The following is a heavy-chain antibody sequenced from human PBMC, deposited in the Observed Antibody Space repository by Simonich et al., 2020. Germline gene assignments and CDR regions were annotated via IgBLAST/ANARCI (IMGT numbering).Heavy chain of an antibody. CDR3: AKDLGERITMIVVVIDAFDI. V-gene: IGHV3-23*01. D-gene: IGHD3-22*01. CDR1: GFTFSSYA. J-gene: IGHJ3*02. Sequence: GGGLVQPGGSLRLSCAASGFTFSSYAMSWVRQAPGKGLEWVSAISVSGGSTYYADSGKGRFTISRDNSKNTLYLQMNSLRAEDTAVYYCAKDLGERITMIVVVIDAFDIWGQGTMVTVSS. CDR2: ISVSGGST.